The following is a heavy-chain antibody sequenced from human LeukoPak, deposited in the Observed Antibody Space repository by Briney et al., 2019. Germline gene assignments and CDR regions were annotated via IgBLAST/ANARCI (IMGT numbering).Heavy chain of an antibody. V-gene: IGHV3-11*01. CDR3: ERVDSETSAYLTFDL. CDR2: INTTGNTI. D-gene: IGHD3-22*01. CDR1: GFTFSDYY. J-gene: IGHJ3*01. Sequence: PGGSLRLSCAASGFTFSDYYMSWIHQAPGKGLEWISTINTTGNTIYYADSVKGRFTISRDNPNNSLYLHMSSLRDEDTAVYYCERVDSETSAYLTFDLWGQGTMVTVSS.